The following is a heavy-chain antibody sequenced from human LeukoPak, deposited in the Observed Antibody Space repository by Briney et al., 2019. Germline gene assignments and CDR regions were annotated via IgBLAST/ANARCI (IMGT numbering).Heavy chain of an antibody. D-gene: IGHD3-10*01. CDR2: IGSDGSKQ. Sequence: PGGSLRLSCAASGFFFTSSVMNWVRQAPGKGLEWVTFIGSDGSKQYYADSVKGRFSISRDNSRNTVSLQMNSLRLEDTAVYYCATDGSGTSFPYYFESWGQRTLVTVSS. CDR3: ATDGSGTSFPYYFES. V-gene: IGHV3-30*02. J-gene: IGHJ4*02. CDR1: GFFFTSSV.